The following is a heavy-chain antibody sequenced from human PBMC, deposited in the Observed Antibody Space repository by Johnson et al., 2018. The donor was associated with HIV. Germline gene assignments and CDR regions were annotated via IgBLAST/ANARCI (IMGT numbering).Heavy chain of an antibody. CDR1: GFTFSSYG. CDR3: AREAGTAFDI. J-gene: IGHJ3*02. Sequence: QVQLVESGGGVVQPGRSLRLSCAASGFTFSSYGMHWVRQAPGKGLEWVAVIWFDGSNKYYADSVKGRFPISRDNSKNTLYLQMNSLRAEDTAVYYCAREAGTAFDIWGQGTMVTVSS. V-gene: IGHV3-33*01. CDR2: IWFDGSNK.